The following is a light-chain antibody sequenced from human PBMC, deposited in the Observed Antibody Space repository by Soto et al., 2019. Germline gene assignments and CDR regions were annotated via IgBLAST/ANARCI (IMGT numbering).Light chain of an antibody. Sequence: SSVSASVGYRVTITFRASQSISSYLNWYQQKPGKAPKLLIYAASSLQSWVPSRFSGSGSGTDFTLTISSLQPEDFATYYCQQSYSTPYTFGQGTKVDIK. V-gene: IGKV1-39*01. CDR3: QQSYSTPYT. CDR1: QSISSY. CDR2: AAS. J-gene: IGKJ2*01.